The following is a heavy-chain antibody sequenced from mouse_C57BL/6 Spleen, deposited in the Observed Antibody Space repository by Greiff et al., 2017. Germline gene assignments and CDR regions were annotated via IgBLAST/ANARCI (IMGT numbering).Heavy chain of an antibody. D-gene: IGHD2-5*01. Sequence: VKLMESGAELVRPGASVTLSCKASGYTFTDYEMHWVKQTPVHGLEWIGAIDPETGGTAYNQKFKGKAILTADKSSSTAYMELRSLTSEDSAVYYCTSLKAYYSNYGFAYWGQGTLVTVSA. CDR3: TSLKAYYSNYGFAY. J-gene: IGHJ3*01. V-gene: IGHV1-15*01. CDR1: GYTFTDYE. CDR2: IDPETGGT.